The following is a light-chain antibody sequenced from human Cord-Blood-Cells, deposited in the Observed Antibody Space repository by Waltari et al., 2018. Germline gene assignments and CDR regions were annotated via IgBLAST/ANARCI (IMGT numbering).Light chain of an antibody. J-gene: IGKJ4*01. Sequence: EIVMKQSPATLSVSPGERATISCRASQSVSSNLAWYQQKPGQPPRLLIYGESTRATGRQARFSGSGSGTEFTLTISSLQSEDFSVYYCHQYNNWPLTFGGGTKVEIK. CDR1: QSVSSN. CDR3: HQYNNWPLT. V-gene: IGKV3-15*01. CDR2: GES.